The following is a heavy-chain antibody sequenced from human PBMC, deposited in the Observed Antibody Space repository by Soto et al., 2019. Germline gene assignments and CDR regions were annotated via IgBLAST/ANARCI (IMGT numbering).Heavy chain of an antibody. CDR1: GFTFSSYG. V-gene: IGHV3-33*01. CDR3: ARDLPYDSSGYWRYYYYGMDV. CDR2: IWYDGSNK. D-gene: IGHD3-22*01. J-gene: IGHJ6*02. Sequence: PGGSLRLSCAASGFTFSSYGMHWVRQAPGKGLEWVAVIWYDGSNKYYADSVKGRFTISRDNSKNTLYLQMNSLRAEDTAVYYCARDLPYDSSGYWRYYYYGMDVWGQGTTVTVSS.